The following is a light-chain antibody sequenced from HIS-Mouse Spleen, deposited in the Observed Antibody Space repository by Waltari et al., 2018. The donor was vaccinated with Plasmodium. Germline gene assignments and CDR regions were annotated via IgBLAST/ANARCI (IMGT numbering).Light chain of an antibody. Sequence: DIQMTQSPSSLSASVGDRVTITCRASQSISNYLNWDQQKPGKAPKFLIYAASTLQSGVPSMFSGSGAGTDFTLSISSLQPEDFATYYCQQSYSTWTFGQGTKVEIK. V-gene: IGKV1-39*01. J-gene: IGKJ1*01. CDR3: QQSYSTWT. CDR2: AAS. CDR1: QSISNY.